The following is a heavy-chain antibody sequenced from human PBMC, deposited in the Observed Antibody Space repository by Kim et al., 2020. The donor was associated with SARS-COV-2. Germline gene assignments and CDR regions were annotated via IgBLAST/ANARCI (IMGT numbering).Heavy chain of an antibody. Sequence: GGSLRLSCTTSGFTFTGHAMSWVRQAPGKGLEWVSSIEGSDGTTYYVDSVRGRFTISRDDSKNTLYLQMSALRGDDTAVYYCMKGGWGWIWDHWGQGTLV. CDR1: GFTFTGHA. D-gene: IGHD2-21*01. CDR2: IEGSDGTT. V-gene: IGHV3-23*01. J-gene: IGHJ4*02. CDR3: MKGGWGWIWDH.